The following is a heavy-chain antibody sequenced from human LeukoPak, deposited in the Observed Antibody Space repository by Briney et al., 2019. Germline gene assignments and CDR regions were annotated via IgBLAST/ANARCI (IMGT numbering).Heavy chain of an antibody. CDR1: GFTFSNKY. CDR3: ARLDVAYFDS. CDR2: IYDDGTK. Sequence: GGSLRLSCAASGFTFSNKYMGWVRQAPGKGLEWVSVIYDDGTKYYPDSVKGRFTISRDSSENTLYLQMSSLRAEDTAVYYCARLDVAYFDSWGQGTLVTVSS. J-gene: IGHJ4*02. V-gene: IGHV3-66*01. D-gene: IGHD5-12*01.